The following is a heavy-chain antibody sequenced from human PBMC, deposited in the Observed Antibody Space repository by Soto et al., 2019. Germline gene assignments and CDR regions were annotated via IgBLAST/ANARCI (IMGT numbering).Heavy chain of an antibody. CDR3: ARALILTGYYLHDAFAI. CDR1: GGSISSGGYY. D-gene: IGHD3-9*01. J-gene: IGHJ3*02. CDR2: IYYSGST. V-gene: IGHV4-31*03. Sequence: PSETLSLTCTVSGGSISSGGYYWSWIRQHPGKGLEWIGYIYYSGSTYYNPSLKSRVTISVDTSKNQFSLKLSSVTAADTAVYYCARALILTGYYLHDAFAIWGQGTMDTVSS.